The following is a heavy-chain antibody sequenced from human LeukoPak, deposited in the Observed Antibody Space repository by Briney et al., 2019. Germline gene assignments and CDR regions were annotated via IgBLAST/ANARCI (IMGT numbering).Heavy chain of an antibody. CDR1: GFTFSNAW. V-gene: IGHV3-15*01. CDR3: TTDLRLRFLEWLLYSYEYFDL. D-gene: IGHD3-3*01. J-gene: IGHJ2*01. Sequence: GGSLTLSCAASGFTFSNAWMSWVRQAPGKGLEWVGRIKSKTDGGTTDYAAPVKSRFTISRDDSKNTLYLQMNSLKTEDTAMYYCTTDLRLRFLEWLLYSYEYFDLWGRGTLVTVSS. CDR2: IKSKTDGGTT.